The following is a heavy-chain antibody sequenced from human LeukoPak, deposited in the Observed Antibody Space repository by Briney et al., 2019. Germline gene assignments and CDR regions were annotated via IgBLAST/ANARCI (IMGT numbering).Heavy chain of an antibody. V-gene: IGHV3-23*01. D-gene: IGHD3-16*01. CDR2: ITAGGGNK. CDR3: AKDSPAFGIVFDS. CDR1: GFTFSTYS. Sequence: PGGSLRLSCAASGFTFSTYSMSWVRQAPGKGLEWVSTITAGGGNKDYADSVKGRFTISRDKSKNTVYLQTSSLRAEDTAVYYCAKDSPAFGIVFDSWGEGTLVTVSS. J-gene: IGHJ4*02.